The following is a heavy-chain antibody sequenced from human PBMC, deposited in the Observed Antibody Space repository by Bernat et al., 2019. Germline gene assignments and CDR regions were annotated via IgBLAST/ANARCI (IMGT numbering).Heavy chain of an antibody. CDR3: ARDSIRFTMRVVSGGPPDY. D-gene: IGHD3-22*01. CDR1: GYTFTSYG. CDR2: ISAYNGNT. V-gene: IGHV1-18*01. Sequence: QVQLVQSGAEVKKPGASVKVSCKASGYTFTSYGISWVRQAPGQGLEWMGWISAYNGNTNYAQKLQGRVTMTTDTSTSTAYMELRSLRSDDTAVYYCARDSIRFTMRVVSGGPPDYWGQGTLVTVSS. J-gene: IGHJ4*02.